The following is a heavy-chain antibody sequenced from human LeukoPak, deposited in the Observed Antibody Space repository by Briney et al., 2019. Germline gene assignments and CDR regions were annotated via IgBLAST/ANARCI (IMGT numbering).Heavy chain of an antibody. D-gene: IGHD5-18*01. CDR3: AKCDTAMAPGWFSDY. J-gene: IGHJ4*02. CDR2: ISGSGGST. CDR1: GFTFSSYA. V-gene: IGHV3-23*01. Sequence: PGASLRLSCGAWGFTFSSYAMNWVRQAPGKGPEWDSAISGSGGSTDYADYVKGGFTISSDDSKHTLYLQMHSLRAADTAVYYFAKCDTAMAPGWFSDYCRQGTLVTVSS.